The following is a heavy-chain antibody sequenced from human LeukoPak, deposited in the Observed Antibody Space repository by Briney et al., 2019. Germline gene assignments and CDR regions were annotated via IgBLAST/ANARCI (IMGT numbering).Heavy chain of an antibody. J-gene: IGHJ6*03. D-gene: IGHD5-12*01. Sequence: GGSLRLSCAASGFTFSSYSMNWVRQAPGKGLEWVSSISSSSSYIYYADSVKGRFTISRDNAKNSLYLQMNSLRAEDTAVYYCARKGYSGYDWGSYYYYYMDVWGKGTTVTVSS. V-gene: IGHV3-21*01. CDR1: GFTFSSYS. CDR2: ISSSSSYI. CDR3: ARKGYSGYDWGSYYYYYMDV.